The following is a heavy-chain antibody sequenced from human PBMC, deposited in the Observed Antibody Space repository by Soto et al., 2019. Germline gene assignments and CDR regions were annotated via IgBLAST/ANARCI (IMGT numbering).Heavy chain of an antibody. J-gene: IGHJ5*01. Sequence: EVQLVESGGGLVQPGGSLRLSCAASGFTFNNYWMSWVRQAPGKGLEWVANIKEDGSEKYYVDSVKGRFTISRDNAKNSVFLQMSSLRAVDTVVYYCARDRVRATTSWFDSWGQGALVTVSS. V-gene: IGHV3-7*01. D-gene: IGHD1-26*01. CDR1: GFTFNNYW. CDR3: ARDRVRATTSWFDS. CDR2: IKEDGSEK.